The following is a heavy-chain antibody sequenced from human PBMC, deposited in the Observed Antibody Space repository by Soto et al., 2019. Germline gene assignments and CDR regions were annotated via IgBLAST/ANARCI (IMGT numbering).Heavy chain of an antibody. J-gene: IGHJ6*02. D-gene: IGHD6-19*01. CDR3: ARRRAGIGNYYYGMDV. CDR2: ISSSSSTI. Sequence: GGSLRLSCAASGFTFSSYSMNWVRQAPGKGLEWVSYISSSSSTIYYADSVKGRFTISRDNAKNSLYLQMNSLRDEDTAVYYCARRRAGIGNYYYGMDVWGQGTTVTVSS. V-gene: IGHV3-48*02. CDR1: GFTFSSYS.